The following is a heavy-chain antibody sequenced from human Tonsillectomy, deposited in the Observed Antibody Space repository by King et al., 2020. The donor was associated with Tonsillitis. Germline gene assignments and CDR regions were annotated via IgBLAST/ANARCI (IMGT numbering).Heavy chain of an antibody. Sequence: VQLQESGPGLVKPSGTLSLTCAVSGGSISSSNWWSWVRQPPGKGLEWIGEIYHSGSTKYNPSLKIRGTISVDKSKNQFSLKLSSVTAAATAVYYCAREMYYYDRGGFDYWGQGTLVTVSS. D-gene: IGHD3-22*01. CDR2: IYHSGST. CDR3: AREMYYYDRGGFDY. J-gene: IGHJ4*02. CDR1: GGSISSSNW. V-gene: IGHV4-4*02.